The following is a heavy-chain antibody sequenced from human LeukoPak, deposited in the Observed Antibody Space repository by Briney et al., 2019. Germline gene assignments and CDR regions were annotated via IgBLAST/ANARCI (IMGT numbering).Heavy chain of an antibody. CDR1: GGSISSGSYY. Sequence: AETLSLTCTVSGGSISSGSYYWGWIRQPPGKGLEWVSAISGSGGSTYYADSVKGRFTISRDNSKNTLYLQMNSLRAEDTAVYYCAKDRYYYDSSGYSDYWGQGTLVTVSS. CDR3: AKDRYYYDSSGYSDY. V-gene: IGHV3-23*01. CDR2: ISGSGGST. D-gene: IGHD3-22*01. J-gene: IGHJ4*02.